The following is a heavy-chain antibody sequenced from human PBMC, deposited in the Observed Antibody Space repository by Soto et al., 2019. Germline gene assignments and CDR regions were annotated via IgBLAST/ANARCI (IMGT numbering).Heavy chain of an antibody. CDR2: ISYDGSNK. J-gene: IGHJ6*02. CDR1: GFTFSSYA. CDR3: AQGHLEWLLSYYGMYV. Sequence: GGSLRLSCAASGFTFSSYAMHWVRQAPGKGLEWVAVISYDGSNKYYADSVKGRFTISRDNSKNTLYLQMNSLRAEDTAVYYCAQGHLEWLLSYYGMYVWGQGTTVTVSS. D-gene: IGHD3-3*01. V-gene: IGHV3-30-3*01.